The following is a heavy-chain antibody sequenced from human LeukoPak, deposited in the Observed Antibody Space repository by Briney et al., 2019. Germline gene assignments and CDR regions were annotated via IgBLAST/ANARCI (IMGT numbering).Heavy chain of an antibody. CDR1: GGSISSSSYY. D-gene: IGHD3-9*01. Sequence: PSETLSLTCTVSGGSISSSSYYWGWIRQPPGKGLEWIGSIYYSGSTYYNPSLKSRVTISVDTSKNQFSLKLSSVTAADTAVYYCARSDFDWSGRYYYYMDVWGKGTTVTVSS. CDR2: IYYSGST. J-gene: IGHJ6*03. V-gene: IGHV4-39*07. CDR3: ARSDFDWSGRYYYYMDV.